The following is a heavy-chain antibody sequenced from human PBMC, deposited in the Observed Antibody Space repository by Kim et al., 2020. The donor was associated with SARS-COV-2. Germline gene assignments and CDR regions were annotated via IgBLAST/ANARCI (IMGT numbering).Heavy chain of an antibody. V-gene: IGHV3-33*06. CDR3: AKERTRGGNYFDY. J-gene: IGHJ4*02. Sequence: GGSLRLSCAASGFTFSSYGMHWVRQAPGKGLEWVAVMWYDGSNEHYADSVRGQFTISRDNSKSTLYLQMNSLRAEDTAVYYCAKERTRGGNYFDYWGQGTLVTVPS. CDR1: GFTFSSYG. CDR2: MWYDGSNE. D-gene: IGHD2-15*01.